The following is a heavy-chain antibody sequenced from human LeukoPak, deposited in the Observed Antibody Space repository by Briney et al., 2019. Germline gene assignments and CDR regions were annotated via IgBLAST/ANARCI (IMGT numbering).Heavy chain of an antibody. CDR3: ARGGGYTYGYNFDY. CDR2: ISSGSSTI. J-gene: IGHJ4*02. CDR1: GFTFSSYS. Sequence: GGSLRLSCAASGFTFSSYSMNWVRQAPGKGLEWVSYISSGSSTIYYADSVKGRFTISRDNAKNSLYLQMNSLRAEDTAVYYCARGGGYTYGYNFDYWGQGTLVTVSS. D-gene: IGHD5-18*01. V-gene: IGHV3-48*01.